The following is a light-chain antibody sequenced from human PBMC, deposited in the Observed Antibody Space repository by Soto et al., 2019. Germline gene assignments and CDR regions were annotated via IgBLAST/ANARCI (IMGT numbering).Light chain of an antibody. CDR3: QQRDIWPWT. V-gene: IGKV1-5*03. CDR2: KAS. J-gene: IGKJ1*01. Sequence: DIQMTQSPSTLSGSVGDRVTITCRASQTISSWLAWYQQKPGKAPKLLIYKASTLKSGVPSRFSGSGSGTEFTLTISSLQPEDVATYYCQQRDIWPWTFGQGTKVDI. CDR1: QTISSW.